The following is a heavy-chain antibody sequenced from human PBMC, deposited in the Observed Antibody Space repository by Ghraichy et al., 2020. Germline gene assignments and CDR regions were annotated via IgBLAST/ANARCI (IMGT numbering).Heavy chain of an antibody. Sequence: ASVKVSCKASGYTFTGYYMHWVRQAPGQGLEWMGRINPNSGGTNYAQKFQGRVTMTRDTSISTAYMELSRLRSDDTAVYYCARAELFKIVVVPAAPPYYYYGMDVWGQGTTVTVSS. CDR3: ARAELFKIVVVPAAPPYYYYGMDV. V-gene: IGHV1-2*06. D-gene: IGHD2-2*01. CDR1: GYTFTGYY. J-gene: IGHJ6*02. CDR2: INPNSGGT.